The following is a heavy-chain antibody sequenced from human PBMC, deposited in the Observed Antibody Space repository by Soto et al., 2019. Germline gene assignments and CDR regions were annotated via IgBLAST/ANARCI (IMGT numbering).Heavy chain of an antibody. CDR3: ARDGKGYAFDI. V-gene: IGHV3-30-3*01. D-gene: IGHD1-26*01. CDR1: GFTFSSYA. J-gene: IGHJ3*02. Sequence: QVQLVESGGGVVQPGRSLRLSCAASGFTFSSYAMHWVPQAPGKGLEWVAVISYDGSNKYYADSVKGRFTISRDNSKNTLYLQMNSLRAEDTAVYYCARDGKGYAFDIWGQGTMVTVSS. CDR2: ISYDGSNK.